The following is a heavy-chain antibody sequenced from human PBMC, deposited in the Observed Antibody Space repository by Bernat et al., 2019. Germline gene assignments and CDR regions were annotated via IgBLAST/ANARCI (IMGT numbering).Heavy chain of an antibody. Sequence: QITLKESGPTLVKPTQTLTLTCTFSGFSLSTSGVGVGWIRQPPGKALEWLALIYWDDDKRYSPSLKSRLTITKDNSKNQVVLTMTNMDPVDTATYYCAHSGRYCSSTSCYYYFDYWGQGTLVTVSS. CDR1: GFSLSTSGVG. V-gene: IGHV2-5*02. CDR2: IYWDDDK. CDR3: AHSGRYCSSTSCYYYFDY. D-gene: IGHD2-2*01. J-gene: IGHJ4*02.